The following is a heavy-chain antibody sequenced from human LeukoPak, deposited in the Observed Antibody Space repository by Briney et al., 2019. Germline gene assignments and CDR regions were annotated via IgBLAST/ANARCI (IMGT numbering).Heavy chain of an antibody. CDR1: GGSFSGYY. CDR2: INHSGST. D-gene: IGHD3-16*02. V-gene: IGHV4-34*01. J-gene: IGHJ4*02. Sequence: PSETLSLTCAVYGGSFSGYYWSWIRQPPGKGLEWIGEINHSGSTNYNPSLKSRVTISVDTSKNQFSLKLSSVTAADTAVYYCARAGFNVWGSYRYDYWGQGTLVTVSS. CDR3: ARAGFNVWGSYRYDY.